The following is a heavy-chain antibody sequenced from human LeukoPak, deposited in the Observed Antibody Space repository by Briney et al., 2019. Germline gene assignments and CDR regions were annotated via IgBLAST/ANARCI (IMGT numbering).Heavy chain of an antibody. V-gene: IGHV1-8*03. Sequence: GASVKVSCKASRYTFTSYDINGVRQATGQGLEWMGWMNPNYGNTGYAQKFQGRVTITRNTSISTAYMELSSLRSEDTAVYYCARVGVIGSPYYYYMYVWGKGTTVTVSS. CDR3: ARVGVIGSPYYYYMYV. D-gene: IGHD3-22*01. CDR1: RYTFTSYD. J-gene: IGHJ6*03. CDR2: MNPNYGNT.